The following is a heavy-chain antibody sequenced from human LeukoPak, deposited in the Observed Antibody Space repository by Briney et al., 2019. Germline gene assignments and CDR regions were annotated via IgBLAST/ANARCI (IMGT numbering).Heavy chain of an antibody. D-gene: IGHD3-22*01. Sequence: QPGRSLRLSCAASGXTFSSYGMHWVRQAPGKGLEWVAVIWYDGSNKFYADSVKGRFIISRDNSKNTLYLQMNSLRAEDTALYYCARDEYYYDSSGYFFHPTVYDAFDIWGQGTLVTVSS. CDR2: IWYDGSNK. CDR1: GXTFSSYG. J-gene: IGHJ3*02. V-gene: IGHV3-33*01. CDR3: ARDEYYYDSSGYFFHPTVYDAFDI.